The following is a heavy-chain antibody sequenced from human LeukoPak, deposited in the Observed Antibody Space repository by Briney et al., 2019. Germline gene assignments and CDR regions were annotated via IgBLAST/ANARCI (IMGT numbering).Heavy chain of an antibody. CDR1: GASSTSYY. Sequence: SETLSLICTVSGASSTSYYWSWIRQPPGKGLEWMGYIHYSGTTNYNPTVTTRVTFSVDTSKAQVSLKLRSVTAADTAVYYCARVAVITNYYFDYWGQGTLVTVSS. CDR2: IHYSGTT. D-gene: IGHD3-16*01. J-gene: IGHJ4*02. CDR3: ARVAVITNYYFDY. V-gene: IGHV4-59*08.